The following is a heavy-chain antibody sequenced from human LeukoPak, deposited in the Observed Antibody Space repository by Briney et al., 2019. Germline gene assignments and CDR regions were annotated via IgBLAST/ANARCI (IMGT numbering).Heavy chain of an antibody. CDR3: ARGVRGYSYPIFDY. D-gene: IGHD5-18*01. CDR1: GFTFSSYA. Sequence: GGSLRLSCAASGFTFSSYAMHWVRQAPGKGLEWVAVISYDGSNKYYADSVKGRFTISRDNSKNTLYLQTNSLRAEDTAVYYCARGVRGYSYPIFDYWGQGTLVTVSS. J-gene: IGHJ4*02. CDR2: ISYDGSNK. V-gene: IGHV3-30-3*01.